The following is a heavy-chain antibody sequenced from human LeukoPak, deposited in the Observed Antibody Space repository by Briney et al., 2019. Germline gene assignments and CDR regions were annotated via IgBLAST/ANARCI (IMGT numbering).Heavy chain of an antibody. V-gene: IGHV4-39*01. CDR2: IYYSGST. CDR3: ASQSGAAAGTYNWFGP. J-gene: IGHJ5*02. D-gene: IGHD6-13*01. CDR1: GGSISSSSYY. Sequence: SETLSLTCTVSGGSISSSSYYWGWIRQPPGKGLEWIGSIYYSGSTYYNPSLKSRVTISVDTSKNQFSLKLSSVTAADTAVYYCASQSGAAAGTYNWFGPWGQGTLVTVSS.